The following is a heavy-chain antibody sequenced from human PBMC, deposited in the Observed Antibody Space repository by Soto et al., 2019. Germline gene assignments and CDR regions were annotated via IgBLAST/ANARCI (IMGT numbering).Heavy chain of an antibody. CDR3: ARSEGPMARYGMDV. CDR2: INSDGSST. V-gene: IGHV3-74*01. Sequence: GGSLRLSCAASGFTFSSYWMHWVRQAPGKGLVWVSRINSDGSSTSYADSVKGRFTISRDNAKNTLYLQMNSLRAEDTVVYYCARSEGPMARYGMDVWGQGTTVTVSS. J-gene: IGHJ6*02. CDR1: GFTFSSYW. D-gene: IGHD3-10*01.